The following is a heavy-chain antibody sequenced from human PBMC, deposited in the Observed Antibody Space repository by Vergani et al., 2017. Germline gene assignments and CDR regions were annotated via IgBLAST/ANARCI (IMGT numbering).Heavy chain of an antibody. CDR1: GITFKNAW. D-gene: IGHD4-11*01. CDR3: YTDYQDY. Sequence: EVQVVESGGGLIKPGGSLRLSCVVSGITFKNAWINWVRQAPGKGLEWIGRIRSKNDGGTADYAAPLKGRFTISRDDSKDSAFLLVNNLKTEDTAVYFFYTDYQDYWGQGTLGTGSS. J-gene: IGHJ4*02. CDR2: IRSKNDGGTA. V-gene: IGHV3-15*01.